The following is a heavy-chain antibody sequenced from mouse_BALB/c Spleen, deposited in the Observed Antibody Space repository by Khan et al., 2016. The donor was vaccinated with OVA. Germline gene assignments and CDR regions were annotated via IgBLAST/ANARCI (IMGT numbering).Heavy chain of an antibody. CDR1: GYSITSGYA. D-gene: IGHD1-1*01. CDR2: ISYSGVT. CDR3: ARGNYYGYYFDY. J-gene: IGHJ2*01. V-gene: IGHV3-2*02. Sequence: VQLKESGPGLVKPSQSLSLTCTVTGYSITSGYAWNWIRQFPGNKLEWMGYISYSGVTRSTPSLKSRISITRDTSKNQFFLQLNSVTTEDTATYYCARGNYYGYYFDYWGQGTTLTVSS.